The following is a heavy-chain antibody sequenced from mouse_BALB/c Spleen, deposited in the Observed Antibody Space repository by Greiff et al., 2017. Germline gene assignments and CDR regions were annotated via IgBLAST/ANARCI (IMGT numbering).Heavy chain of an antibody. CDR3: TDGAFAY. CDR2: IYPSDSYT. V-gene: IGHV1-69*02. D-gene: IGHD3-1*01. Sequence: QVQLQQPGAELVRPGASVKLSCKASGYTFTSYWINWVKQRPGQGLEWIGNIYPSDSYTNYNQKFKDKATLTVDKSSSTAYMQLSSPTSEDSAVYYCTDGAFAYWGQGTLVTVSA. J-gene: IGHJ3*01. CDR1: GYTFTSYW.